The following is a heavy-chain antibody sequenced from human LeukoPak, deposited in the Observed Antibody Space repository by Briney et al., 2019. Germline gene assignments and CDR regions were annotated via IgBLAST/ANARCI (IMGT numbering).Heavy chain of an antibody. CDR2: IHYSGST. CDR3: AKYGGSPSNYFDY. J-gene: IGHJ4*02. V-gene: IGHV4-59*12. D-gene: IGHD1-26*01. CDR1: GGSISGYY. Sequence: PSETLSLTCTVSGGSISGYYWSWIRQPPGKGLEWIGYIHYSGSTKYNPSLNSRVTISVDTSENQFSLKLSSVAAAVTAVYYCAKYGGSPSNYFDYWGQGTLVTVSS.